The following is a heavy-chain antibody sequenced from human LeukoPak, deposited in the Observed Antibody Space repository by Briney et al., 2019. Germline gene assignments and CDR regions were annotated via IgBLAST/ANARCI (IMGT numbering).Heavy chain of an antibody. CDR3: ARDYPPVLWKYYDSSGPFDY. J-gene: IGHJ4*02. CDR1: GFTFSSYS. Sequence: GGSLRLSCAASGFTFSSYSMNWVRQAPGKGLEWVSSISSSSSYIYYADSVKGRFTISRDNAKNSLYLQMNSLRAEDTAVYYCARDYPPVLWKYYDSSGPFDYWGQGTLVTVSS. V-gene: IGHV3-21*01. CDR2: ISSSSSYI. D-gene: IGHD3-22*01.